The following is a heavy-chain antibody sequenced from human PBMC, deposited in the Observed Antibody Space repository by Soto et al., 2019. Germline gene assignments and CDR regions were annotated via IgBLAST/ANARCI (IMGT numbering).Heavy chain of an antibody. V-gene: IGHV3-13*01. CDR2: ISTAGDT. J-gene: IGHJ6*03. D-gene: IGHD1-1*01. CDR3: ARTHDGYYYMDV. Sequence: GGSLRLSCAASGFSFSSYDMHWVRQATGKGLEWVSAISTAGDTYYPGSVKGRFTISRENAKNSLYLQMNSLRAGDTAVYYCARTHDGYYYMDVWGKGTTVTVSS. CDR1: GFSFSSYD.